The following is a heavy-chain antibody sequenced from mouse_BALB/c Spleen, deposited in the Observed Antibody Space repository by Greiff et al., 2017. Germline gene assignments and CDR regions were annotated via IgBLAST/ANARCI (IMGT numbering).Heavy chain of an antibody. CDR1: GYSITSGYY. V-gene: IGHV3-6*02. CDR2: ISYDGSN. D-gene: IGHD2-3*01. CDR3: AREDGYYWAMDY. J-gene: IGHJ4*01. Sequence: EVKLLESGPGLVKPSQSLSLTCSVTGYSITSGYYWNWIRQFPGNKLEWMGYISYDGSNNYNPSLKNRISITRDTSKNQFFLKLNSVTTEDTATYYCAREDGYYWAMDYWGQGTSVTVSS.